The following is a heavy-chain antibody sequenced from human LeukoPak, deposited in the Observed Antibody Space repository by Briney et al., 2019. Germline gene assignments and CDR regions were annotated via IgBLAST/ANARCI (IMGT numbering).Heavy chain of an antibody. Sequence: PGGSLRLSCAASGFTFSSYGMHWVRQAPGKGLEWVSSISSSSSYIYYADSVKGRFTISRDNAKNSLYLQMNSLRAEDTAVYYCAREGYYYDSSGYYEMKAVDYWGQGTLVTVSS. CDR2: ISSSSSYI. CDR1: GFTFSSYG. D-gene: IGHD3-22*01. V-gene: IGHV3-21*01. CDR3: AREGYYYDSSGYYEMKAVDY. J-gene: IGHJ4*02.